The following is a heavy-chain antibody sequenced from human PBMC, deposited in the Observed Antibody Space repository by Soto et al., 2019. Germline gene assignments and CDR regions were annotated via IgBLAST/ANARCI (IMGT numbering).Heavy chain of an antibody. CDR1: GYTFPSYD. V-gene: IGHV1-8*02. CDR2: MNPNSGNT. J-gene: IGHJ4*02. Sequence: ASVTVSCKASGYTFPSYDVSWVRQAPGQGLEWMGWMNPNSGNTGYAQKFQGRVTMTRNTSISTAYMEPSSLRSEDTAVYYCARRGDFWSGKNQFDYWGQGTLVTVSS. CDR3: ARRGDFWSGKNQFDY. D-gene: IGHD3-3*01.